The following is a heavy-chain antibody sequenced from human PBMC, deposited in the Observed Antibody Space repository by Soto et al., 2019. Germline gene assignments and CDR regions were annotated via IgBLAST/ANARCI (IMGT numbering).Heavy chain of an antibody. CDR3: ARTYGSGSSHYYYGMDV. J-gene: IGHJ6*02. D-gene: IGHD3-10*01. CDR2: ISSSSSYI. CDR1: GFTFSSYS. V-gene: IGHV3-21*01. Sequence: GGSLRLSCAASGFTFSSYSMNWVRQAPGKGLEWVSSISSSSSYIYYADSVKGRFTISRDNAKNSLYLQMNSLRAEDTAVYYCARTYGSGSSHYYYGMDVWGQGTTVTVSS.